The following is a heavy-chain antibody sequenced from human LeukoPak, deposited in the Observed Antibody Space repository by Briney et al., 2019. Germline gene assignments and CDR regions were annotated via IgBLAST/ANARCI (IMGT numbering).Heavy chain of an antibody. J-gene: IGHJ3*02. CDR3: ARGVGAFEI. D-gene: IGHD3-3*01. Sequence: GGSLRLSCAASGFTFSLYSMNWVRQAPGKGLEWISYISGSSTTEDYADSVKGRFTISRDNAKNSLYLQMSGLRPEDTAAYYCARGVGAFEIWGQGTMVTVSS. CDR2: ISGSSTTE. V-gene: IGHV3-48*01. CDR1: GFTFSLYS.